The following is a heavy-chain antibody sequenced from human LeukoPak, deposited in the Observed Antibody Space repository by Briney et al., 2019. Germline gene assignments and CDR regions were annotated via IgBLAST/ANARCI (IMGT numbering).Heavy chain of an antibody. D-gene: IGHD4-17*01. CDR1: GFTFNLAW. J-gene: IGHJ4*02. CDR3: NTDGDYGDYVDS. CDR2: IKNKIDGGTT. Sequence: GGSLRLSCAASGFTFNLAWINWVRQAPGKGLEWVGRIKNKIDGGTTDYAAPVKGRFTISRDDSKNTVYLQMDSLKSEDTALYYCNTDGDYGDYVDSWGQGTLVTVSS. V-gene: IGHV3-15*07.